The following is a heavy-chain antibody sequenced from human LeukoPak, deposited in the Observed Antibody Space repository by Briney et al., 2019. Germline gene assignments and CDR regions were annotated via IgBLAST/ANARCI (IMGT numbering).Heavy chain of an antibody. CDR2: IKQDGSEK. J-gene: IGHJ3*02. Sequence: GGSLRLSCAASGFTFSSYWMSWVRQAPGKGLEWVANIKQDGSEKYYVDSVKGRFTISRDNAKNSLYLQMNSLRAEDTAVYYCARDPRPELLWFREYRSGAFDIWGQGTMVTVSS. CDR1: GFTFSSYW. D-gene: IGHD3-10*01. CDR3: ARDPRPELLWFREYRSGAFDI. V-gene: IGHV3-7*01.